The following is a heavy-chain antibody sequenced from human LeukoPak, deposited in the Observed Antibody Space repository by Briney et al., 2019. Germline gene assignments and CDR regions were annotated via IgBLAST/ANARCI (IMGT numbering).Heavy chain of an antibody. V-gene: IGHV4-34*12. CDR3: ARGSVFMGYASFDY. CDR1: GGSFNGYY. Sequence: SETLSLTCTVYGGSFNGYYWTWIRQPPGKGLEWMAEIVQSGRTNYIPSLESRLTLSVDTSKNQFSLKLSSVTAADTAVYYCARGSVFMGYASFDYWGQGALVTVSS. J-gene: IGHJ4*02. CDR2: IVQSGRT. D-gene: IGHD2-2*01.